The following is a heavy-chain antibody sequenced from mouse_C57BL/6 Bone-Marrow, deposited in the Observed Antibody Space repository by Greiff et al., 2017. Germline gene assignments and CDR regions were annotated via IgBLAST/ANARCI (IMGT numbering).Heavy chain of an antibody. D-gene: IGHD2-5*01. V-gene: IGHV1-55*01. CDR1: GYTFTSYW. Sequence: QVQLQQSGAELVKPGASVQMSCKASGYTFTSYWITWVKQRPGQGLEWIGDIYPGSGSTNYNEKFKSKATLTVDTSSRTAYMQLSSLTSEDSAVYYCARGSNYFAYWGQGTLVTVSA. CDR2: IYPGSGST. CDR3: ARGSNYFAY. J-gene: IGHJ3*01.